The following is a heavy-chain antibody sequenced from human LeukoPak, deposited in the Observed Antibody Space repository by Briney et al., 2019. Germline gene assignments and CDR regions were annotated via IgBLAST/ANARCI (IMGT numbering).Heavy chain of an antibody. Sequence: GGSLRLSCAASGNYWMHWVRQAPGKGLVWVSHINSDGSWTSYADSVKGRFTISKDNAKNTVYLQMNNLRAEDTAVYYCAKAGVCSSTSCPRYYYYYYGMDVWGQGTTVTVSS. J-gene: IGHJ6*02. D-gene: IGHD2-2*01. CDR3: AKAGVCSSTSCPRYYYYYYGMDV. CDR1: GNYW. V-gene: IGHV3-74*01. CDR2: INSDGSWT.